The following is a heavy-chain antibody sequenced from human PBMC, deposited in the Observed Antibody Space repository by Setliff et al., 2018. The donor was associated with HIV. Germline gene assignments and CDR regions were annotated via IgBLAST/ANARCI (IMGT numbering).Heavy chain of an antibody. J-gene: IGHJ3*01. CDR1: GFTFDDYA. CDR2: ISWDGGSS. D-gene: IGHD3-16*01. Sequence: GESLKISCAASGFTFDDYAMHWVRQAPGKGLEWVSFISWDGGSSDYADSVKGRFTISRDNSKNTLYLQMNSLRAEETAIYYCTRDLNLSGGEAFDVWGQGTMVTVSS. CDR3: TRDLNLSGGEAFDV. V-gene: IGHV3-43D*03.